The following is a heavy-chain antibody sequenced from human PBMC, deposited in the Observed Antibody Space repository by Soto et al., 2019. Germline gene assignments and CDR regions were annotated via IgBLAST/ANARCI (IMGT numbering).Heavy chain of an antibody. CDR2: ISGRSTVI. J-gene: IGHJ4*02. V-gene: IGHV3-48*02. D-gene: IGHD1-26*01. CDR3: ARVRSGSYYYLDY. CDR1: GVTFDTFS. Sequence: EVQLVDSGGGFVQPGGSLRLSCAASGVTFDTFSMNWIRQAPGKGLEWVSYISGRSTVIYYADSVKGRFTITRDNAKNSLYLQMNSMRDEDSAVYYCARVRSGSYYYLDYWGQGTLVTVSS.